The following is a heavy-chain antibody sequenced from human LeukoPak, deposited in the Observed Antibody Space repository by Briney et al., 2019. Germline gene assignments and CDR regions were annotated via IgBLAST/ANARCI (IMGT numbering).Heavy chain of an antibody. CDR3: AKDHGRDYYGSGRYDY. CDR2: ISDSGGST. J-gene: IGHJ4*02. Sequence: PGGSLRLSCAASGFTFSSYGMSWVRQAPGEGLEWVSAISDSGGSTYYTDSVKGRFTISRDNSKNTLYLQMNSLRAEDTAVYYCAKDHGRDYYGSGRYDYWGQGTLVTVSS. CDR1: GFTFSSYG. V-gene: IGHV3-23*01. D-gene: IGHD3-10*01.